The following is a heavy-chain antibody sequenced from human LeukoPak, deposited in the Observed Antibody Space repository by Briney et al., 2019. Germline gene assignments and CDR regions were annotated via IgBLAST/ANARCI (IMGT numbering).Heavy chain of an antibody. CDR3: ARGIGTVLRGDHFDY. CDR2: IWYDGSNK. J-gene: IGHJ4*02. CDR1: GFTFSSYA. Sequence: GGSLRLSCAASGFTFSSYAMSWVRQAPGKGLEWVAVIWYDGSNKYYADSVKGRFTISRDNSKNTLFLQMSSLRVEDTAVYYCARGIGTVLRGDHFDYWGQGTLVTVSS. V-gene: IGHV3-33*08. D-gene: IGHD1-14*01.